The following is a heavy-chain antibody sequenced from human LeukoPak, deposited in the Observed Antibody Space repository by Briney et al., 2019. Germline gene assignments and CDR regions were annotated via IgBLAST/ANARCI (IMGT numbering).Heavy chain of an antibody. V-gene: IGHV3-23*01. CDR2: ISGSGGST. J-gene: IGHJ5*02. D-gene: IGHD2-2*02. CDR3: ANSQGYCSSSSCYNWFDP. Sequence: PGGSLRLSCAASGFSFSSYAMSWVRQAPGKGLEWVSAISGSGGSTHYADSVKGRFTISRDNSKNTLYLQMNSQRVDDTAVYYCANSQGYCSSSSCYNWFDPWGQGTLVTVSS. CDR1: GFSFSSYA.